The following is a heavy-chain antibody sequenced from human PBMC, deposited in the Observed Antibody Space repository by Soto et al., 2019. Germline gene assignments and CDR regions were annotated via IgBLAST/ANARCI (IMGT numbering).Heavy chain of an antibody. V-gene: IGHV3-23*01. D-gene: IGHD1-7*01. J-gene: IGHJ4*02. Sequence: GGSLRLSCAASGLTFSSYPMNWVRQAPGKGLEWVSAISGSGGSTYYADSVKGRFTISRDNSRNTLYLQMNSLRAEDTAVYFFAKKNGRNYPFDYWGQGTLVTVSS. CDR3: AKKNGRNYPFDY. CDR2: ISGSGGST. CDR1: GLTFSSYP.